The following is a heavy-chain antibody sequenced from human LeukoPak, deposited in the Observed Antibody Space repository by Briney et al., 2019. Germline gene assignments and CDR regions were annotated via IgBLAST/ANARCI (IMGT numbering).Heavy chain of an antibody. CDR3: AKQWLVSSEVDY. D-gene: IGHD6-19*01. V-gene: IGHV3-23*01. Sequence: GGSLRLSCAASGFTFSSYAMSWVCQAPGKGLEWVSAISGSGGSTYYADSVKGRFTISRDNSKNTLYLQMNSLRAEDTAVYYCAKQWLVSSEVDYWGQGTLVTVSS. J-gene: IGHJ4*02. CDR1: GFTFSSYA. CDR2: ISGSGGST.